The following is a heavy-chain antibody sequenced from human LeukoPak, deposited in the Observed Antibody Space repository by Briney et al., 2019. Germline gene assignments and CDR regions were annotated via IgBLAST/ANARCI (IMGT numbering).Heavy chain of an antibody. Sequence: SETLSLTCTVSGGSISSGGYYWSWIRQPPGKGLEWIGYIYHSGSTYYNPSLKSRVTISVDRSKNQFSLKLSSVTAADTAVYYCARGIRFLEWLSNFDYWGQGTLVTVSS. D-gene: IGHD3-3*01. CDR2: IYHSGST. J-gene: IGHJ4*02. CDR3: ARGIRFLEWLSNFDY. V-gene: IGHV4-30-2*01. CDR1: GGSISSGGYY.